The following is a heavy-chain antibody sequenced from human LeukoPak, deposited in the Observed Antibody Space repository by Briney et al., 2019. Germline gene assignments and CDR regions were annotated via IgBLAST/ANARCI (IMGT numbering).Heavy chain of an antibody. CDR2: ISGSGGST. Sequence: GGSLRLSCAASGFAFSSYAMSWVRQAPGKGLEWVSAISGSGGSTYYADSVKGRFTISRDNSKNTLYLQMNSLRAEDTAVYYCAKDRDNWKDFDSWGQGTLVTVSS. D-gene: IGHD1-1*01. V-gene: IGHV3-23*01. CDR1: GFAFSSYA. J-gene: IGHJ4*02. CDR3: AKDRDNWKDFDS.